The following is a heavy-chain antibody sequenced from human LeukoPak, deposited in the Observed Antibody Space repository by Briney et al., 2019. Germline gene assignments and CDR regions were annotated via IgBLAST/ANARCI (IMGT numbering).Heavy chain of an antibody. CDR2: IYSGGGT. CDR1: GFTVSSNY. V-gene: IGHV3-66*04. CDR3: ARLGVQSAGKYYFDY. J-gene: IGHJ4*02. Sequence: PGGSLRLSCAASGFTVSSNYMSWVRQAPGRGLEWVSVIYSGGGTYYADSVKGRFTISRDNSKNTLYLQMNSLRAEDTAVYYCARLGVQSAGKYYFDYWGQRTLVTVSS. D-gene: IGHD2-8*01.